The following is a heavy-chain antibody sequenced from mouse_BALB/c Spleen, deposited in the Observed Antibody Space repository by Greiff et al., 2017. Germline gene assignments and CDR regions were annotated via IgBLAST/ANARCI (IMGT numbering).Heavy chain of an antibody. CDR1: GYSITSGYY. Sequence: EVQLQESGPGLVKPSQSLSLTCSVTGYSITSGYYWNWIRQFPGNKLEWMGYISYDGSNNYNPSLKNRISITRDTSKNQFFLKLNSVTTEDTATYYGAKGRYEAMDYWGQGTSVTVSS. CDR3: AKGRYEAMDY. D-gene: IGHD2-14*01. CDR2: ISYDGSN. V-gene: IGHV3-6*02. J-gene: IGHJ4*01.